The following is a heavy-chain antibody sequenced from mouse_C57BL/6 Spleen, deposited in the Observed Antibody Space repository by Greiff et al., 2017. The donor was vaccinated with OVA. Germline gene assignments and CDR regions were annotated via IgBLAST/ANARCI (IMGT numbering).Heavy chain of an antibody. CDR1: GYTFTDYN. Sequence: EVKLEESGPELVKPGASVKIPCKASGYTFTDYNMDWVKQSHGKSLEWIGDINPNNGGTIYNQKFKGKATLTVDKSSSTAYMELRSLTSEDTAVYYCALDSSGYVYWGQGTTLTVSS. CDR2: INPNNGGT. V-gene: IGHV1-18*01. D-gene: IGHD3-2*02. CDR3: ALDSSGYVY. J-gene: IGHJ2*01.